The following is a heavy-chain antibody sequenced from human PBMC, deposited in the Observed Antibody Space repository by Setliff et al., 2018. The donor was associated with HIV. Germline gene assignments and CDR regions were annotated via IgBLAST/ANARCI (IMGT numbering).Heavy chain of an antibody. CDR2: ISGRGDIT. D-gene: IGHD3-10*01. CDR1: GFTFNSYV. CDR3: ARDRVPIY. Sequence: PGGSLRLSCAASGFTFNSYVMSWVRRTPGKGLEWVSAISGRGDITYYADSMKGRFTISRDNSKNTLYLQMNSLRAEDTAVYYCARDRVPIYWGQGMLVTVSS. J-gene: IGHJ4*02. V-gene: IGHV3-23*01.